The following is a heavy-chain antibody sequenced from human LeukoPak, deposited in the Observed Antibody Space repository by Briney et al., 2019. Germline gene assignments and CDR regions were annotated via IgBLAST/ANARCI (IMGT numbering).Heavy chain of an antibody. Sequence: GGSLRLSCAASGFTFSSYAMSWVRQAPGKGLEWVSAISGSGGSTYYADSVKGRFTISRDNSKNTLYLQMNSLRAEDTAVYYCARAPYRGYSQHWGQGTLVTVSS. CDR1: GFTFSSYA. J-gene: IGHJ1*01. CDR3: ARAPYRGYSQH. V-gene: IGHV3-23*01. CDR2: ISGSGGST. D-gene: IGHD3-16*01.